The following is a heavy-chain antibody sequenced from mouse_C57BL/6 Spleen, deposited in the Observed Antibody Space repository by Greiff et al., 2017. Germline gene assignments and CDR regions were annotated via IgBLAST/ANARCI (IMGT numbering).Heavy chain of an antibody. D-gene: IGHD2-5*01. CDR3: ARRGSNAAWFAY. Sequence: QVHVKQSGAELVRPGTSVKVSCKASGYAFTNYLIEWVKQRPGQGLEWIGVINPGSGGTNYNEKFKGKATLTADKSSSTAYMQLSSLTSEDSAVYFCARRGSNAAWFAYWGQGTLVTVSA. CDR2: INPGSGGT. V-gene: IGHV1-54*01. J-gene: IGHJ3*01. CDR1: GYAFTNYL.